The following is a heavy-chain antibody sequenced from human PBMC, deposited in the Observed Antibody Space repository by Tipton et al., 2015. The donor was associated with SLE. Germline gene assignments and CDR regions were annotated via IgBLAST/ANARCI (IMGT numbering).Heavy chain of an antibody. Sequence: QLVQSGAEVKKPGSSVKVSCKASGGTFRSFAISWVRQAPGQGLEWMGRIIPMSGTPDYAQKFQGRVTITADESTRTAYMELSSLTSEDTAVYYCVRVYPGFWGQGTLVTVSS. CDR3: VRVYPGF. J-gene: IGHJ4*02. CDR1: GGTFRSFA. D-gene: IGHD2-8*01. V-gene: IGHV1-69*18. CDR2: IIPMSGTP.